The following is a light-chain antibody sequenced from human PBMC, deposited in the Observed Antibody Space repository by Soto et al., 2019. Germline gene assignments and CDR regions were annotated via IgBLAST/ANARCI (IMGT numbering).Light chain of an antibody. CDR3: QQYNNWPLT. Sequence: EIVMTQSSATLSVSPGQRATLSCRASQSVSSNLAWYQQQPGQAPRLLIYGASARATGIPARFSGSGSGTQFPLTISRLQSEDFAGYYCQQYNNWPLTFGGGTKVEIK. V-gene: IGKV3-15*01. CDR1: QSVSSN. CDR2: GAS. J-gene: IGKJ4*01.